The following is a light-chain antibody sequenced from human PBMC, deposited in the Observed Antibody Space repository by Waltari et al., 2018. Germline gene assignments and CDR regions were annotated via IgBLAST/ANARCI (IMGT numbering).Light chain of an antibody. Sequence: DIQMTQSPSTLSASVGDRVTITCRASQSILTWLAWYQKKPGKAPKLLIYKASNLQSGVPSRFSGSGSGTEFTLTISSLQPDDFATYYCQQYSSHYTFGQGTKLEIK. CDR2: KAS. V-gene: IGKV1-5*03. J-gene: IGKJ2*01. CDR1: QSILTW. CDR3: QQYSSHYT.